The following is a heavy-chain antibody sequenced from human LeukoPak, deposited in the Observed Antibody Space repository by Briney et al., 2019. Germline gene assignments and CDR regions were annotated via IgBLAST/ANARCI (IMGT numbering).Heavy chain of an antibody. CDR1: GYTFTSYG. J-gene: IGHJ4*02. Sequence: ASVKVSCKASGYTFTSYGISWVRQAPGQGLEWMGWISAYNGNTNYAQKLQGRVTMTTDTSTSTAYMELRSLRSDDTAVYYCARDIIDYGDYEGGTFDYWGQGTLVTVSS. CDR2: ISAYNGNT. D-gene: IGHD4-17*01. CDR3: ARDIIDYGDYEGGTFDY. V-gene: IGHV1-18*01.